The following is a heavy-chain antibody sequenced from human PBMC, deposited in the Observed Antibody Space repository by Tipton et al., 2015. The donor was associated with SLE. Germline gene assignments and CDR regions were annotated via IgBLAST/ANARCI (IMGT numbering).Heavy chain of an antibody. V-gene: IGHV4-61*09. CDR1: GGSISSGSYY. D-gene: IGHD6-19*01. J-gene: IGHJ4*02. CDR2: IYTSGST. Sequence: TLSLTCTVSGGSISSGSYYWSWIRQPAGKGLEWIGYIYTSGSTNYNPSLKSRVTISVDTSKNQFSLKLSSVTAADTAVYYCARGEQWRYYFDYWGQGTLVTVSS. CDR3: ARGEQWRYYFDY.